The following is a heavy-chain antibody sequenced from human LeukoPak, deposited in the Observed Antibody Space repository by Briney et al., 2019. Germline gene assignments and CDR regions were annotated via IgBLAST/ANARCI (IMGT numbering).Heavy chain of an antibody. J-gene: IGHJ4*02. CDR2: ISYDGSNK. CDR1: GFTFSSYG. D-gene: IGHD1-26*01. CDR3: AKVGLWDLHFYFDY. Sequence: GGSLRLSCAASGFTFSSYGMHWVRQAPGKGLEWVAVISYDGSNKYYADSVKGRFTISRDNSKNTLYLQMNSLRAEDTAVYYCAKVGLWDLHFYFDYWGQGTLVTVSS. V-gene: IGHV3-30*18.